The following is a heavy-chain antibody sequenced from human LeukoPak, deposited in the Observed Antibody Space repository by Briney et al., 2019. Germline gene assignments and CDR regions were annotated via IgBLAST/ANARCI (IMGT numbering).Heavy chain of an antibody. D-gene: IGHD3-22*01. J-gene: IGHJ3*02. CDR2: IYYNGNT. V-gene: IGHV4-59*01. CDR1: GASISSSY. Sequence: SGSLSLTCTVSGASISSSYWSWVRQPPGKRLEWIGFIYYNGNTNSNPSLKSRVTISADTSKNQFSLKLTSVTAADTAVYYCVRGNYDNRGYSNAFDIWGQGAMVTVSS. CDR3: VRGNYDNRGYSNAFDI.